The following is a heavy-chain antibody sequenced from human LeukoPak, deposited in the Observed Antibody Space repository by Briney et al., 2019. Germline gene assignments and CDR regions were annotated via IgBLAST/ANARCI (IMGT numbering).Heavy chain of an antibody. V-gene: IGHV3-74*01. CDR1: GFTFSSYW. D-gene: IGHD2-2*01. CDR3: ARGGSSTTYH. J-gene: IGHJ5*02. CDR2: IDSDGSST. Sequence: GGSLRLSCAASGFTFSSYWMHWVRQAPGKGLMWVSRIDSDGSSTSYADSVKGRFTISRDNAKNTLYLQMNSLKTEDTAVYYCARGGSSTTYHWGQGTLVTVSS.